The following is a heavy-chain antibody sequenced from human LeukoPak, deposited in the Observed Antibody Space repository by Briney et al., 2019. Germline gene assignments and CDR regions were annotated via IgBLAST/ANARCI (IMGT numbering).Heavy chain of an antibody. J-gene: IGHJ5*02. Sequence: SETLTLTCTVSGYSISSGYYWGWIRQPPGEGLEWIGIIYHSGSTYYNPSLKSRVTISVDTSKNQLSLQLSSVTAADTAVYYCARVVGSSTISYSFDPWGQGTLVTVSS. D-gene: IGHD2-2*01. CDR3: ARVVGSSTISYSFDP. V-gene: IGHV4-38-2*02. CDR1: GYSISSGYY. CDR2: IYHSGST.